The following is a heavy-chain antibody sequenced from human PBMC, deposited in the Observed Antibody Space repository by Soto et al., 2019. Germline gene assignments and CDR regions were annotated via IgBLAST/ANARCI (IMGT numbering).Heavy chain of an antibody. D-gene: IGHD6-13*01. Sequence: SETLSLTCTVSGGSISSSSYYWGWIRQPPGKGLEWIGSIYYSGSTYYNPSLKSRVTISVDTSKNQFSLKLSSVTAAETAVYYCAREPISGGSSWYVFNWFDPWGQGTLVTVSS. V-gene: IGHV4-39*02. CDR3: AREPISGGSSWYVFNWFDP. CDR1: GGSISSSSYY. J-gene: IGHJ5*02. CDR2: IYYSGST.